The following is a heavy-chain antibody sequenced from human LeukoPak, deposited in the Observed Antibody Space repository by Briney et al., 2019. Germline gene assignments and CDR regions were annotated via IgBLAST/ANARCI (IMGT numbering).Heavy chain of an antibody. V-gene: IGHV3-23*01. CDR2: ITDNGAHT. CDR3: ATVGGSCSSSNCFAYFAY. CDR1: GFTISNSA. Sequence: GGSLRHSCAASGFTISNSAMTWVRQAPGKGLDWVSIITDNGAHTSYADSVKGRYTISRDTSENTLSLQMNSLRADDTAVYYCATVGGSCSSSNCFAYFAYWGQGTLLTVSS. D-gene: IGHD2-2*01. J-gene: IGHJ4*02.